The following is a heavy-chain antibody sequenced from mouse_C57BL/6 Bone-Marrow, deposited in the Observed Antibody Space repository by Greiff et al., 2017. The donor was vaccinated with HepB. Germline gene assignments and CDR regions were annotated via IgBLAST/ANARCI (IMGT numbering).Heavy chain of an antibody. D-gene: IGHD3-2*02. J-gene: IGHJ3*01. CDR2: IRYDGST. CDR1: GYSITSGYY. CDR3: ARNRGFRQLRSAWIAY. Sequence: EVQLVESGPGLVKPSPSLSLTCSVTGYSITSGYYWNWIRQFPGNKLEWIGYIRYDGSTNYNPPLKNRISITRDTSKNHFVLKLNSMTTEDTAAYYCARNRGFRQLRSAWIAYWGQGTLVTVSA. V-gene: IGHV3-6*01.